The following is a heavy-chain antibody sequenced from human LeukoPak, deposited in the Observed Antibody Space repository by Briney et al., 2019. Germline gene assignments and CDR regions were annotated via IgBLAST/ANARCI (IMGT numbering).Heavy chain of an antibody. D-gene: IGHD2-2*01. CDR2: IYYSGFT. Sequence: SETLSLTCTVSGYSISSGYYWGWIRQPPGKGLEWIGTIYYSGFTYYNPSLKSRLTISVDTSKNQFSLKLSSVTAADTALYYCARHADYYYYMDVWGKGTKVTISS. J-gene: IGHJ6*03. CDR1: GYSISSGYY. CDR3: ARHADYYYYMDV. V-gene: IGHV4-38-2*02.